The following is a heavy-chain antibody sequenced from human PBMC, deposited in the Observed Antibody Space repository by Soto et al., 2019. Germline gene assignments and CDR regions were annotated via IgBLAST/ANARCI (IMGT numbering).Heavy chain of an antibody. CDR1: GFTFSSYA. V-gene: IGHV3-30-3*01. CDR2: ISYDGSNK. J-gene: IGHJ6*02. CDR3: SGRQRAGSGSPKFSYYYGMDV. D-gene: IGHD6-25*01. Sequence: GGSLRLSCAASGFTFSSYAMHWVRQAPGKGLEWVAVISYDGSNKYYADSVKGRFTISRDNSKNTLYLQMNSLRAEDTAVYYCSGRQRAGSGSPKFSYYYGMDVWGQGTTVTVSS.